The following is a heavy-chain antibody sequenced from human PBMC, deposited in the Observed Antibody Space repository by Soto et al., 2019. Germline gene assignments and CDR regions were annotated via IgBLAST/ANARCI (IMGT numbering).Heavy chain of an antibody. CDR1: GGSFSGYY. Sequence: PSETLSLTCAVYGGSFSGYYWSWIRQPPGKGLEWIGEINHSGSTNYNPSLKSRVTISVDTSKNQFSMKLSSVTAADTAVYYCARGCFTMVGGVIISSRYYYMDVGGKGTTVTVSS. CDR3: ARGCFTMVGGVIISSRYYYMDV. D-gene: IGHD3-10*01. V-gene: IGHV4-34*01. CDR2: INHSGST. J-gene: IGHJ6*03.